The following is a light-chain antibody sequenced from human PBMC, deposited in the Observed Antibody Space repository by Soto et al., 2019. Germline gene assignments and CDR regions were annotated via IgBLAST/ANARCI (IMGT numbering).Light chain of an antibody. V-gene: IGKV3-11*01. J-gene: IGKJ5*01. CDR2: DVS. CDR3: QQRSNWPPIT. CDR1: QSVSSNY. Sequence: EIVLTQSPGTLSLSPGERASLSCRAIQSVSSNYLAWYQQKSGQAPSLLIYDVSRRATGIPARFSGSGSGTDFTLTISSLEPEDFAVYYCQQRSNWPPITFGQGTRLEIK.